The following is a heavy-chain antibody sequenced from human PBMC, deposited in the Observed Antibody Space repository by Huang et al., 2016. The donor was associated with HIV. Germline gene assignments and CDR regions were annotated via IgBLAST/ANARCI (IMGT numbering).Heavy chain of an antibody. D-gene: IGHD5-18*01. CDR2: IIPIFGTA. V-gene: IGHV1-69*13. J-gene: IGHJ5*02. CDR1: GGTFSSYA. CDR3: ARTAYSYGFRQGYNWFDP. Sequence: QVLLVQSGAEVRKPGSSVKVSCTAFGGTFSSYAMRWVRQAPGQGLGWMGGIIPIFGTANDTKKFQGRVTSTVDESTNTGYMELTRLTSEDTAVYYCARTAYSYGFRQGYNWFDPWGQGTPVTVSS.